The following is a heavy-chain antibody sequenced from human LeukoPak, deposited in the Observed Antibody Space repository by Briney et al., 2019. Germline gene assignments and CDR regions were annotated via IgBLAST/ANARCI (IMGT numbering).Heavy chain of an antibody. CDR2: IYYSGST. Sequence: SETLSLTWTVSGGSISSYYWSWIRQPPGKGLEWIGYIYYSGSTNYNPSLKSRVTISVDTSKNQFSLKLSTATAADTAVYYCARPAAGQGGDWYFDLWGRGTLVTVSS. V-gene: IGHV4-59*08. J-gene: IGHJ2*01. CDR1: GGSISSYY. CDR3: ARPAAGQGGDWYFDL. D-gene: IGHD6-13*01.